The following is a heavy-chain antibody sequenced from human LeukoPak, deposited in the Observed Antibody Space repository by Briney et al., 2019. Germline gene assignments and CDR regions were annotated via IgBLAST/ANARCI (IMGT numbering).Heavy chain of an antibody. CDR2: ISGSGGST. J-gene: IGHJ3*02. Sequence: PGGSLRLSCAASGFTFSSYAMSWVRQAPGKGLEWVSGISGSGGSTYYADSVKGRFTISRDNSKNTLYLQMNSLRAEDTAVYYCVGPSYLGHLGAFVIWGQGTMVTVSS. D-gene: IGHD3-16*01. CDR3: VGPSYLGHLGAFVI. V-gene: IGHV3-23*01. CDR1: GFTFSSYA.